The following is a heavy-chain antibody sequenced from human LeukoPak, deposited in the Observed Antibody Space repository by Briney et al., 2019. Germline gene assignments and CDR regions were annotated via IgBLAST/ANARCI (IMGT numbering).Heavy chain of an antibody. J-gene: IGHJ5*02. Sequence: ASVKVSCKASGYTFTSYAMNWVRQAPGQGLEWMGWINTNTGNPTYAQGFTGRFVFSLDTSVSTAYLQISSLKAEDTAVYYCARDGEVETATIRGWFDPWGQGTLVTVSS. CDR3: ARDGEVETATIRGWFDP. CDR2: INTNTGNP. CDR1: GYTFTSYA. D-gene: IGHD5-24*01. V-gene: IGHV7-4-1*02.